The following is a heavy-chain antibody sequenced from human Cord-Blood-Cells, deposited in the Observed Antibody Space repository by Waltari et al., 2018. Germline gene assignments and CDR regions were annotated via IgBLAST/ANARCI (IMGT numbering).Heavy chain of an antibody. V-gene: IGHV1-46*01. D-gene: IGHD6-13*01. CDR3: ARHPPIAAAGTGVEFYYGMDV. J-gene: IGHJ6*02. Sequence: QVQLVQSGAEVKKPGASVKVSCKASGYTFTSYYMTWVRQAPGQGLEWMGIINPSGGSTSYAQKFQGRVTMTRDTSTSTVYMELSSLRSEDTAVYYCARHPPIAAAGTGVEFYYGMDVWGQGTTVTVSS. CDR2: INPSGGST. CDR1: GYTFTSYY.